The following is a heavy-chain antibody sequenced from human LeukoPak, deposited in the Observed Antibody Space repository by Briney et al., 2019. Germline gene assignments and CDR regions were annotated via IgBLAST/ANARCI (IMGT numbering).Heavy chain of an antibody. D-gene: IGHD2-2*01. CDR1: GGSISSYY. J-gene: IGHJ6*04. CDR2: IYYSGST. Sequence: SETLSLTCTVCGGSISSYYWSWLRQPPGKGLEWVGHIYYSGSTNYNPSLKSRVTISVDTSKNQFSLELSSVTAADTAVYYCARVVPGALGYYYYGMDVWGKGTTVTVSS. V-gene: IGHV4-59*01. CDR3: ARVVPGALGYYYYGMDV.